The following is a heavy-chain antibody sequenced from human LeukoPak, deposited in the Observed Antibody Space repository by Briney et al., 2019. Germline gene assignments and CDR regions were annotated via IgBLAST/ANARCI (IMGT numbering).Heavy chain of an antibody. J-gene: IGHJ5*02. V-gene: IGHV3-74*01. CDR1: GFTFSNYW. CDR2: IYVDGRTI. Sequence: GGSLRLSCVASGFTFSNYWMHWVRQPPGKGPVWVSRIYVDGRTINYADSVKGRFTISRDNAKNTVYLEMNSLSVEDTATYYCIRDFRSADLWGQGTLVTVTS. CDR3: IRDFRSADL.